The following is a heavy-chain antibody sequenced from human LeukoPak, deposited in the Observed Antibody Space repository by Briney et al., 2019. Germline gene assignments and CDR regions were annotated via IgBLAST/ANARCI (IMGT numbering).Heavy chain of an antibody. Sequence: SSETLSLTCAVSGGSISSSNWCSGVRQPPARGLGWLRVIYNSGSINYTPSLKSRVTISVDKSKNPFSLKMSTVTAADTAVYYCARWSSGWGSDAVYICGQGRIVTVSS. CDR2: IYNSGSI. CDR3: ARWSSGWGSDAVYI. D-gene: IGHD3-16*01. J-gene: IGHJ3*02. CDR1: GGSISSSNW. V-gene: IGHV4-4*02.